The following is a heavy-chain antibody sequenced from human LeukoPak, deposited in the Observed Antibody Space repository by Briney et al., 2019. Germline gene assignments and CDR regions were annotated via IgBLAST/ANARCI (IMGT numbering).Heavy chain of an antibody. CDR3: TRHDSSLGAFDI. CDR1: GFTFSSYS. J-gene: IGHJ3*02. D-gene: IGHD3-22*01. V-gene: IGHV3-73*01. Sequence: RGSLRLSCAASGFTFSSYSMNWVRQASGKRLEWVGRIRSKANSYATAYAASVKGRFTISRDDSKNTAYLQMNSLKTEDTAVYYCTRHDSSLGAFDIWGQGTMVTVSS. CDR2: IRSKANSYAT.